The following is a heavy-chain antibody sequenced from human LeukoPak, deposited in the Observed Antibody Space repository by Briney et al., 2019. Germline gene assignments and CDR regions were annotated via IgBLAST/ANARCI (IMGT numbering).Heavy chain of an antibody. D-gene: IGHD3-16*01. CDR3: ARQGTGDYVIDY. CDR2: ISSSSSYI. J-gene: IGHJ4*02. V-gene: IGHV3-21*01. Sequence: GGSLRLSCAASGFTFSSYSMNWVRQAPGKGLEWVSSISSSSSYIYYADSVKGRFTISRDNAKNSLYLQMNSLGAEDTAVYYCARQGTGDYVIDYWGQGTLVTVSS. CDR1: GFTFSSYS.